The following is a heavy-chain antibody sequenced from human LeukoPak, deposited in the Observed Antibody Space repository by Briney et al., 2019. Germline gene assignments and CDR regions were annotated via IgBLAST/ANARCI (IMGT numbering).Heavy chain of an antibody. CDR2: IYYSGST. CDR3: ARLKGWSSWTFDY. V-gene: IGHV4-31*03. D-gene: IGHD6-13*01. J-gene: IGHJ4*02. Sequence: PSQTLSLSCTVSGCSISSGGYYWSWIRQHPGKGLGWIGYIYYSGSTYYNPSLKSRVTISVDTSKNQFPLKLSSVTAADTAVYYCARLKGWSSWTFDYWGQGTLVTVSS. CDR1: GCSISSGGYY.